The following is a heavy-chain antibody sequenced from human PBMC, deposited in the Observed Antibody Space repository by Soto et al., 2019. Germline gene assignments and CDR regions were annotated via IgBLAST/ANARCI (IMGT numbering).Heavy chain of an antibody. D-gene: IGHD2-15*01. V-gene: IGHV1-69*12. Sequence: QVQLVQSGAEVKKPGSSVKVSCKASGGTFSSYALSWVRQAPGQGLEWMGGIIPIFGTANYEQKYQGRVTITADESTSNAYRELSRLRSEDTAVYYCARDIVVVVAAEHDYYYYGMVVWGQGTTVTVSS. CDR3: ARDIVVVVAAEHDYYYYGMVV. CDR1: GGTFSSYA. J-gene: IGHJ6*02. CDR2: IIPIFGTA.